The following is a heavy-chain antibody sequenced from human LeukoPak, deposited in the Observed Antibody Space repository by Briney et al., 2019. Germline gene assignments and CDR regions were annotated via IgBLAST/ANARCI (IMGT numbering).Heavy chain of an antibody. CDR3: GRWGVNAGLDR. V-gene: IGHV3-7*01. J-gene: IGHJ5*02. D-gene: IGHD2-8*01. Sequence: GGSLRLSCAASGFSFSEYWMAWVRQAPGKGLEWVANIWPDGSDKYHVDSVRGRFTIPRDNALYSLNLQMNSLRAEDSGVYYCGRWGVNAGLDRWGQGTLVIVSP. CDR2: IWPDGSDK. CDR1: GFSFSEYW.